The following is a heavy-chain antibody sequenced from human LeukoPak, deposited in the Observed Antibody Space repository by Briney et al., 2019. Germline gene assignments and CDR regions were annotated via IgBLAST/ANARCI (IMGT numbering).Heavy chain of an antibody. CDR3: AKPDIDYYYYMDV. D-gene: IGHD5-12*01. CDR2: ISGSGGST. J-gene: IGHJ6*03. CDR1: GFTFSSYA. Sequence: AGGSLRLSCAASGFTFSSYAMTWVRQAPGKGLEWVSAISGSGGSTYYADSVKGRFTISRDNSKNTLYLQMNSLRAEDTAVYYCAKPDIDYYYYMDVWGKGTTVTVSS. V-gene: IGHV3-23*01.